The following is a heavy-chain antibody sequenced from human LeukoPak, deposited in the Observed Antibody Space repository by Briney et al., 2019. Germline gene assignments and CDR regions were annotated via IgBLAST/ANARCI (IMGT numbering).Heavy chain of an antibody. CDR3: ARQGTSTWKLDC. Sequence: SETLSLTCIVSGGSISGSNYYWGWIRQPPGKGLEWIGSIYHGGATHYNPSLKSRVTISVDTSKNQFSLKVSSVTAVDTAVYYCARQGTSTWKLDCWSQGTLVTVSS. CDR1: GGSISGSNYY. J-gene: IGHJ4*02. D-gene: IGHD6-13*01. V-gene: IGHV4-39*01. CDR2: IYHGGAT.